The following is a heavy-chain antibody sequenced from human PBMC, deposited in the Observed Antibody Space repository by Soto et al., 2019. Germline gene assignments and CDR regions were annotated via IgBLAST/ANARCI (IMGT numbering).Heavy chain of an antibody. CDR2: IYYSGST. Sequence: SEPLSLTCTVSGGSISSSSYYWGWIRQPPGKGLEWIGSIYYSGSTYYNPSLKSRVTISVDPSKNQFSLKLSSVTAADTAVYYCARPSPGIAVAGGFDYWGQGTLVGVSS. V-gene: IGHV4-39*01. J-gene: IGHJ4*02. D-gene: IGHD6-19*01. CDR3: ARPSPGIAVAGGFDY. CDR1: GGSISSSSYY.